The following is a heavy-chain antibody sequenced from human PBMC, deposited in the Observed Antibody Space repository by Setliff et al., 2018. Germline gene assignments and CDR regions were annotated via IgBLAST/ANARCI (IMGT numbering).Heavy chain of an antibody. CDR3: ASIDWGENFYNMDV. Sequence: GGSLRLSCAASGFTFSSYSMNWVRQAPGRGLEWVSSISSSSSYIFYAESLKGRFTISRDNAKNSLYLQIDSLRDDDTAVYYCASIDWGENFYNMDVWGKGTTVTVSS. D-gene: IGHD7-27*01. CDR1: GFTFSSYS. V-gene: IGHV3-21*01. J-gene: IGHJ6*03. CDR2: ISSSSSYI.